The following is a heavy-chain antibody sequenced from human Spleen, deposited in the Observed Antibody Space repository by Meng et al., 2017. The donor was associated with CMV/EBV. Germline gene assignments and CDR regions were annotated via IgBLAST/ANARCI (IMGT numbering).Heavy chain of an antibody. CDR2: ISYDGNNK. CDR1: GFTFSSYA. CDR3: ARDYYDSSGYRNWFDP. D-gene: IGHD3-22*01. J-gene: IGHJ5*02. Sequence: GESLKISCAASGFTFSSYAMHWVRQTPGKGLEWVAVISYDGNNKYYADSVRGRFTISRDNSKNTLHLQMNSLRAEDTAVYYCARDYYDSSGYRNWFDPWGQGTLVTVSS. V-gene: IGHV3-30*04.